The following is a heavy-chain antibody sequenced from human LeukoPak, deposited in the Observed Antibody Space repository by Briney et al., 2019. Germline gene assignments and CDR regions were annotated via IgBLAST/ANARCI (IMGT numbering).Heavy chain of an antibody. CDR2: IRYDGSNK. CDR3: ASGLHSSSWPNDAFDI. CDR1: GFTFSSYA. J-gene: IGHJ3*02. Sequence: PGGSLRLSCAASGFTFSSYAMHWVRQAPGKGLEWVAFIRYDGSNKYYADSVKGRFTISRDNSKNTLYLQMNSLRAEDTAVYYCASGLHSSSWPNDAFDIWGQGTMVTVSS. V-gene: IGHV3-30*02. D-gene: IGHD6-13*01.